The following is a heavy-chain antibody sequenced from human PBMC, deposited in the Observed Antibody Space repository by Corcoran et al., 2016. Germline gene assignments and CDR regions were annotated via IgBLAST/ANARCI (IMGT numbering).Heavy chain of an antibody. V-gene: IGHV3-7*03. CDR1: GFTFSNDW. D-gene: IGHD2-21*02. CDR2: IKEDGSEK. CDR3: ASTARLDS. J-gene: IGHJ4*02. Sequence: EVQLVESGGGLVQPGGSLRISCAASGFTFSNDWMTWVRQAPGKGLEWVANIKEDGSEKYYVDSVKGRFTISRDNAKNSLYLQMNSLRAEDTAVYYCASTARLDSWGQGTLVTVSS.